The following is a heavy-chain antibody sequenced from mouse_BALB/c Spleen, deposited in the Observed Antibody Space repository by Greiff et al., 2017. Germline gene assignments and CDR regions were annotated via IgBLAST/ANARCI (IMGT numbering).Heavy chain of an antibody. J-gene: IGHJ4*01. CDR3: ARMGYDYDRYYAMDY. V-gene: IGHV1-14*01. CDR2: INPYNDGT. CDR1: GYTFTSYV. D-gene: IGHD2-4*01. Sequence: EVQLQQSGPELVKPGASVKMSCKASGYTFTSYVMHWVKQKPGQGLEWIGYINPYNDGTKYNEKFKGKATLTSDKSSSTAYMELSSLTSEDSAVYYCARMGYDYDRYYAMDYWGQGTSVTVSS.